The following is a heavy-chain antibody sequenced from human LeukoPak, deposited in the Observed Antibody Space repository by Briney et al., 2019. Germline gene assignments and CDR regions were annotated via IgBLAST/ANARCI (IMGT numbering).Heavy chain of an antibody. CDR1: GGSLSSNY. CDR3: ARDRGGLYSNGNWFDP. Sequence: SETLSLTCTVSGGSLSSNYWTWIRQPAGAGLEWIGRIYISGSTNYNPSLQSRVTMSIDTSMNQFSLKLSSVTAADTAVYYCARDRGGLYSNGNWFDPWGQGTLVTVSS. CDR2: IYISGST. J-gene: IGHJ5*02. V-gene: IGHV4-4*07. D-gene: IGHD3-10*01.